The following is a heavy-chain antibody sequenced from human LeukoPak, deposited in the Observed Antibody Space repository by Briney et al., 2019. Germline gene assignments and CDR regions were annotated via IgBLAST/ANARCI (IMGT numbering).Heavy chain of an antibody. Sequence: GGSLRLSCAASGFTFSSYAMHWVRQAPGKGLEWVAVISYDGSNKYYTDSVKGRFTISRDNSKNTLYLQMNSLRAEDTAVCYCAREKNSSSRRRRYFDYWGQGTLVTVSS. CDR2: ISYDGSNK. J-gene: IGHJ4*02. D-gene: IGHD6-6*01. CDR1: GFTFSSYA. V-gene: IGHV3-30*10. CDR3: AREKNSSSRRRRYFDY.